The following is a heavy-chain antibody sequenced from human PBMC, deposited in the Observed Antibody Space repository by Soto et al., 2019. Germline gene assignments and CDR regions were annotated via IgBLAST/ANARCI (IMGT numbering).Heavy chain of an antibody. D-gene: IGHD3-16*01. V-gene: IGHV3-21*01. J-gene: IGHJ3*02. Sequence: GGSLRLSCAASGFPFSSYSMNWVRQAPGKGLEWVSSISSSSSYIYYADSVKGRFTISRDNAKNSLYLQMNSLRAEDTAVYYCATLLRTPDAFDIWGQGTMVTVSS. CDR3: ATLLRTPDAFDI. CDR2: ISSSSSYI. CDR1: GFPFSSYS.